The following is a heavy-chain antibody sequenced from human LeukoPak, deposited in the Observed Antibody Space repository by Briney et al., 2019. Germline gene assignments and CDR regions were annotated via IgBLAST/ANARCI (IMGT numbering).Heavy chain of an antibody. CDR2: IYSGGST. D-gene: IGHD5-18*01. V-gene: IGHV3-66*01. CDR3: ARRRGYSYGYRY. CDR1: GFTVSSNY. J-gene: IGHJ4*02. Sequence: GGSLRLSCAASGFTVSSNYMSWVRQAPGKGLEWVSVIYSGGSTYYADSVKGRFTISRDNSKNTLYLQMNSLRAEDTAVYYCARRRGYSYGYRYWGQGTLVTVSS.